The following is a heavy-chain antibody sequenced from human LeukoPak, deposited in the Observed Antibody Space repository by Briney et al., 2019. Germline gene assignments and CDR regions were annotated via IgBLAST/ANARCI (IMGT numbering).Heavy chain of an antibody. J-gene: IGHJ5*02. CDR3: ARDGGYCSSTSCFFDP. Sequence: MSSQTLSLTCIVSGGSISSGGYSWSWIRQHPGKGLEWIGYIYYSGSTYYNPSLKSRVTISVDTSKNQFSLKLSSVTAADTAVYYCARDGGYCSSTSCFFDPWGQGTLVTVSS. CDR2: IYYSGST. V-gene: IGHV4-31*03. D-gene: IGHD2-2*01. CDR1: GGSISSGGYS.